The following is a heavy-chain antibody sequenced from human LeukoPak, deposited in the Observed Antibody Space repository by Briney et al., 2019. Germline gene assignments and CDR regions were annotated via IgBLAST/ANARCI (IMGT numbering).Heavy chain of an antibody. D-gene: IGHD3-9*01. Sequence: PGGSLRLSCAASGFTFNNYGMHWARQAPGKGLEWMALIWYDGSNKYYADSVKGRFTISRDNSKNTLYLQMNSLRAEDTAVYYCSREYFDWSRNYYYGMDVWGQGTTVTVSS. V-gene: IGHV3-33*01. CDR2: IWYDGSNK. CDR3: SREYFDWSRNYYYGMDV. CDR1: GFTFNNYG. J-gene: IGHJ6*02.